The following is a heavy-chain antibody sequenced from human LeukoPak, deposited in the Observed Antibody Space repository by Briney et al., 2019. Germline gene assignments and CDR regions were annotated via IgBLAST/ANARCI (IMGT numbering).Heavy chain of an antibody. V-gene: IGHV4-34*01. CDR3: ARWAYCSSTSCYGRYYYYYMDV. CDR2: INHSGST. CDR1: GGSISSYY. J-gene: IGHJ6*03. D-gene: IGHD2-2*01. Sequence: PSETLSLTCTVSGGSISSYYWSWIRQPPGKGLEWIGEINHSGSTNYNPSLKSRVTISVDTSKNQFSLKLSSVTAADTAVYYCARWAYCSSTSCYGRYYYYYMDVWGKGTTVTVSS.